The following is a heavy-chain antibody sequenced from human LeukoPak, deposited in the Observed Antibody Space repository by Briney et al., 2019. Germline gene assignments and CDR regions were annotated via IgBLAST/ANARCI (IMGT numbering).Heavy chain of an antibody. V-gene: IGHV1-18*01. CDR3: ARGSLAYSGYARSYYYYYMDV. J-gene: IGHJ6*03. Sequence: ASVKVSCKASGYTFTSYGISWVRQAPGQGLEWMGWISAYNVNTNYAQKLQGRVTMTTNTSTSTAYMELRSLRSDDTAVYYCARGSLAYSGYARSYYYYYMDVWGKGTTVTVSS. D-gene: IGHD5-12*01. CDR2: ISAYNVNT. CDR1: GYTFTSYG.